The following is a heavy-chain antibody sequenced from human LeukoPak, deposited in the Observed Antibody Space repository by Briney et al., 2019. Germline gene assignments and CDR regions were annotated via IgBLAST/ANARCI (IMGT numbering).Heavy chain of an antibody. CDR2: INRDGSER. CDR3: ARRNAMDV. V-gene: IGHV3-7*03. J-gene: IGHJ6*02. Sequence: GGSLRLSCAASGFTFSDYWMTWVRQAPGKGLEWVANINRDGSERYYVDSVKGRFTISRDDAKSSLYLQMNSLRAEDTAVYYCARRNAMDVWGQGTTVIVFS. CDR1: GFTFSDYW.